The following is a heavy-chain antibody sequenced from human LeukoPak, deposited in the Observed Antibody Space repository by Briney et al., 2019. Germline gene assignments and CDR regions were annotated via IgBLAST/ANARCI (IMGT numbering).Heavy chain of an antibody. J-gene: IGHJ4*02. D-gene: IGHD3-9*01. CDR2: ISSSGSTI. CDR1: GFTFSDYY. CDR3: ARDGGGLRYFDWLFLNDY. V-gene: IGHV3-11*01. Sequence: GGSLRLSCAASGFTFSDYYMSLIRQAPGKGLEWVSYISSSGSTIYYADSVKGRFTISRDNAKNSLYLQMNSLRAEDTAVYYCARDGGGLRYFDWLFLNDYWGQGTLVTVSS.